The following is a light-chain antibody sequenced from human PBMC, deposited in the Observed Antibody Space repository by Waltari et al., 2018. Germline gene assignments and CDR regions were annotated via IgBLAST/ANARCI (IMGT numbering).Light chain of an antibody. J-gene: IGLJ2*01. CDR2: RDK. V-gene: IGLV3-9*01. CDR3: QVWDSGTVV. CDR1: NIESTN. Sequence: SFALTQPVSVSVALGQPATLSCGAANIESTNVHWYQQKPGQAPVLVIYRDKNRPSGIPDRFTGSNSGNTATLTVSRAQHDDEADYFCQVWDSGTVVFGGGTRLTVL.